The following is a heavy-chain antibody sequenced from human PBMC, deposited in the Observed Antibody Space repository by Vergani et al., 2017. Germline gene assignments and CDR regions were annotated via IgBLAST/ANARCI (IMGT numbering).Heavy chain of an antibody. CDR3: ARQQMTTVTNYWYFDL. Sequence: QVQLQQWGAGLLKPSETLSLTCAVYGGSFSGYYWSWIRQPPGKGLEWIGEINHSGSTNYNPSLKSRVTISVDTSKNQFSLKLSSVTAADTAVYYCARQQMTTVTNYWYFDLWGRGTLVTVSS. CDR2: INHSGST. V-gene: IGHV4-34*01. J-gene: IGHJ2*01. D-gene: IGHD4-17*01. CDR1: GGSFSGYY.